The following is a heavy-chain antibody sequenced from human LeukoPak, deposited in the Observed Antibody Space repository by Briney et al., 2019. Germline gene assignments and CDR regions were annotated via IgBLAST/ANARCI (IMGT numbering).Heavy chain of an antibody. Sequence: SVKVSCKASGGTFSSYAISWVRQAPGQGLGWMGGIIPIFGTANYAQKFQGRVTITTDESTSTAYMELSSLRSEDTAVYYCASQRNVVPAADEYYYYYMDVWGKGTTVTVSS. CDR2: IIPIFGTA. J-gene: IGHJ6*03. CDR3: ASQRNVVPAADEYYYYYMDV. CDR1: GGTFSSYA. D-gene: IGHD2-2*01. V-gene: IGHV1-69*05.